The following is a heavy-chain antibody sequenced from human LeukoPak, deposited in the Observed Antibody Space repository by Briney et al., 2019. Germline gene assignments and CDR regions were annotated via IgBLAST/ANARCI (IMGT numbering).Heavy chain of an antibody. V-gene: IGHV3-7*02. J-gene: IGHJ3*02. CDR2: INQDGSQK. CDR3: GGRSRSRLPSI. CDR1: VFTFNSHW. Sequence: GGALRLSCTVSVFTFNSHWLNWVRQAPGKGLEWVAKINQDGSQKYYVGSVEGRFTISRDNANDSLYLQMNSLRVEDTAVYYCGGRSRSRLPSIWGQGTMVTVSS. D-gene: IGHD1-26*01.